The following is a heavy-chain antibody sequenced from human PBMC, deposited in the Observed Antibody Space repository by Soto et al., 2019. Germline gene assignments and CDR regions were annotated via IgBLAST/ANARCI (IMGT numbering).Heavy chain of an antibody. V-gene: IGHV3-23*01. CDR3: AKGGYTSPFDY. J-gene: IGHJ4*02. D-gene: IGHD5-12*01. CDR2: IRGSDGST. CDR1: GFTFSSYA. Sequence: GGSLRLSCAASGFTFSSYAMSWVRQAPGKGLGWVSTIRGSDGSTYYADSVKGRFTISRDNSVNTLFLHMNSLRAEDTAIYYCAKGGYTSPFDYWGLGTLVPVSS.